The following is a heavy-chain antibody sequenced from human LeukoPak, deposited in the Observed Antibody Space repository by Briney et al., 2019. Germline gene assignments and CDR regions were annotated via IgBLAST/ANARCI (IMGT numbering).Heavy chain of an antibody. CDR2: ISGSGVTL. CDR1: GFSFSDSY. J-gene: IGHJ4*02. V-gene: IGHV3-11*01. D-gene: IGHD5-24*01. CDR3: ARGEKMADY. Sequence: GGSLRLSCAASGFSFSDSYMSWIRHVPGKGLEWVSYISGSGVTLYYADSVKGRFIISRDNAKNSVYLQMHGLGAADTALYFGARGEKMADYWGQGTLVTVSS.